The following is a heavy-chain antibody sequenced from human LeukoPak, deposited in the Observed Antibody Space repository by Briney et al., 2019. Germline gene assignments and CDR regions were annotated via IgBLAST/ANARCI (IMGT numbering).Heavy chain of an antibody. CDR2: INPNSGGT. D-gene: IGHD3-3*01. J-gene: IGHJ4*02. CDR3: ARAGPIFPFGY. V-gene: IGHV1-2*02. CDR1: GYTFTGYY. Sequence: ASVRVSCKASGYTFTGYYMHWGRQAPGEGLEWMGWINPNSGGTNYAQKFQGRVTMTRDTSISTAYMELSRLRSDDTAVYYCARAGPIFPFGYWGQGTLVTVSS.